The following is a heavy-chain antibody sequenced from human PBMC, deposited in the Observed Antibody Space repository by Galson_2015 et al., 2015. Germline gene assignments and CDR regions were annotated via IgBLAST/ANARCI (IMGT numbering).Heavy chain of an antibody. CDR3: ARKGGASFDY. CDR2: IWYDGSNK. Sequence: SLRLSCAASGFTFSSYGMHWVRQAPGKGLEWVALIWYDGSNKKYADSVKGRFTISRDNSKNTLYLQMNSLRVEDTAVYYCARKGGASFDYWGQGTLVTVSS. D-gene: IGHD1-26*01. CDR1: GFTFSSYG. J-gene: IGHJ4*02. V-gene: IGHV3-33*01.